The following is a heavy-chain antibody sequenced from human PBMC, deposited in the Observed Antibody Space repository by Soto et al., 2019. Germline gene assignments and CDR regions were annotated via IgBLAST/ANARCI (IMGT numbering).Heavy chain of an antibody. D-gene: IGHD1-26*01. V-gene: IGHV1-69*01. J-gene: IGHJ4*01. CDR3: ARDGGRHAGGIDY. CDR2: IIPIFGTA. Sequence: QVQLVQSGAEVKKPGSSVKVSCKASGGTFSSYSINWVRQAPGQGLEWMGEIIPIFGTANYAQKFQGRVTITADESTSTAYMELSSLRSDDAAVYYCARDGGRHAGGIDYWGHGTLVNVSS. CDR1: GGTFSSYS.